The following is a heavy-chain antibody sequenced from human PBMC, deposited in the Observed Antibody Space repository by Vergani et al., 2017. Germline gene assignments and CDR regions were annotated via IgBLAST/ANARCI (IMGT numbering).Heavy chain of an antibody. Sequence: EVQLVQSGAEVKKPGESLKISCKGSGYSFTSYWIGWVRQMPGKGLEWMGSIYPGDSDTRYSPSFQGQVTISADKSISTADLQWSSLKASDTAMYYCARPVPPVDTPMATSDYYYGMDVWGQGTTVTVSS. CDR1: GYSFTSYW. V-gene: IGHV5-51*01. J-gene: IGHJ6*02. CDR3: ARPVPPVDTPMATSDYYYGMDV. D-gene: IGHD5-18*01. CDR2: IYPGDSDT.